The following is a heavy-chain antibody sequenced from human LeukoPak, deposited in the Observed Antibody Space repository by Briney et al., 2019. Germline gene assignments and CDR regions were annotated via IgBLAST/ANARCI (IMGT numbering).Heavy chain of an antibody. Sequence: SETLSLTCTVSGGSISSYYWSWIRQPPGKGLEWIGYIYYSGSTNYNPSLKSRVTISVDTSKNQFSLKLSSVTAADTAVYYCARDLSGATVTTGYYYYYGIDVWGKGTTVTVSS. V-gene: IGHV4-59*01. CDR1: GGSISSYY. D-gene: IGHD4-17*01. J-gene: IGHJ6*04. CDR3: ARDLSGATVTTGYYYYYGIDV. CDR2: IYYSGST.